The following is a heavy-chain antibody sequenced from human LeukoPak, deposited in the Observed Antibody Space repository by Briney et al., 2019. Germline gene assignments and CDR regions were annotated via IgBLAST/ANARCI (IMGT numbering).Heavy chain of an antibody. CDR3: ARVGLLGSRGIDY. Sequence: SSETLSLTCTVSGGSISSYHWSWIRQPPGKGLEWIGYIYYSGSTNYNPSLKSRVTISVDTSKNQFSLKLSSVTAADTAVYYCARVGLLGSRGIDYWGQGTLVTVSS. CDR2: IYYSGST. CDR1: GGSISSYH. J-gene: IGHJ4*02. D-gene: IGHD3-10*01. V-gene: IGHV4-59*01.